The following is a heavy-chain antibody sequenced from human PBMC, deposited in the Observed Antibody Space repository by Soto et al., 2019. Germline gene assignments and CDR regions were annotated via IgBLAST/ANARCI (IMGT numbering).Heavy chain of an antibody. CDR3: TTDSYSNMPIVRFDD. Sequence: EVQLVESGGGLVKPGGSLRLSCAASGFIFSNALINWVRQAPGKGLEWVGRIKSKADGGTTDFAAPVKGSFAISIDDSKNMMYMEMSSLRTEDTAVYYCTTDSYSNMPIVRFDDWGHGTLVTVSS. CDR1: GFIFSNAL. V-gene: IGHV3-15*07. CDR2: IKSKADGGTT. J-gene: IGHJ4*01. D-gene: IGHD6-13*01.